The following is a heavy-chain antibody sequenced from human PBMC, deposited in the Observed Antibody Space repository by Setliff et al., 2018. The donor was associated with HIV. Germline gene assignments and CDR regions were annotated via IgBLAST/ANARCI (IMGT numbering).Heavy chain of an antibody. CDR3: ARGGLNDYTLFYDF. D-gene: IGHD3-3*01. CDR2: SNPSGSA. Sequence: SETLSLTCAVYGGSFSGYYWSWIRQPPGKGLEWIGESNPSGSANYSPSLKSRVTISVDTSKNEFSLKLGSVTAADTAVYFCARGGLNDYTLFYDFWGQGTLVTVSS. CDR1: GGSFSGYY. V-gene: IGHV4-34*01. J-gene: IGHJ4*01.